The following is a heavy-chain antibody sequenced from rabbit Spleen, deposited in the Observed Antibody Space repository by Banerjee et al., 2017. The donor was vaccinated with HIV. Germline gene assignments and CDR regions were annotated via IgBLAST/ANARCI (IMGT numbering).Heavy chain of an antibody. CDR3: ARDAGTSFSTYGMDL. CDR2: MYPDGVGST. D-gene: IGHD8-1*01. J-gene: IGHJ6*01. CDR1: GLDFSSSYY. V-gene: IGHV1S40*01. Sequence: EESGGDLVKPGASLTLTCKASGLDFSSSYYMCWVRQAPGKGLEWIGCMYPDGVGSTAYASWAKGRFTISKTSSTTVTLQMTSLTAADTATYFCARDAGTSFSTYGMDLWGPGTLVTVS.